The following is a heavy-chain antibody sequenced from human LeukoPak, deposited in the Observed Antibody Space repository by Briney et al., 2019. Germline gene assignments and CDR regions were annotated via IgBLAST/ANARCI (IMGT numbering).Heavy chain of an antibody. CDR3: ARVKVYGSGSYYTSDAFDI. CDR1: VYTFTSYG. D-gene: IGHD3-10*01. J-gene: IGHJ3*02. V-gene: IGHV1-18*01. Sequence: ASVKVSCKASVYTFTSYGISWVRQAPGQGREWMGWISAYNGNTNYAQKLQGRVTMTTDTSTSTAYMELRSLRSDDTAVYYCARVKVYGSGSYYTSDAFDIWGQGTMVTVSS. CDR2: ISAYNGNT.